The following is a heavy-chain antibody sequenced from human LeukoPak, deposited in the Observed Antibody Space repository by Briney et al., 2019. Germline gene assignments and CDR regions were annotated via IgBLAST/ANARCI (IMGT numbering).Heavy chain of an antibody. CDR1: GGSISSYY. V-gene: IGHV4-59*08. CDR2: IYYSEST. Sequence: PSETLSLTCTVSGGSISSYYWSWIRQPPGMGLEWIGYIYYSESTNYNPSLKSRVTISVDTSKNQFSLKLSSVSAADTAVYYCARLRLRYTRNGDSTSYEVFDIWGQGTVVTVSS. J-gene: IGHJ3*02. D-gene: IGHD2-21*01. CDR3: ARLRLRYTRNGDSTSYEVFDI.